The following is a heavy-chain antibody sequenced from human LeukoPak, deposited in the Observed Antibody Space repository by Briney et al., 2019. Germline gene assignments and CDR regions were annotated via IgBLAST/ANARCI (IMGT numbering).Heavy chain of an antibody. CDR2: ISWNSGSI. CDR1: GFTFSSYD. Sequence: GGSLRLSCAASGFTFSSYDMHWVRQAPGKGLEWVSGISWNSGSIGYADSVKGRFTISRDNAKNSLYLQMNSLRAEDTALYYCAKGNEYSSSSSFDYWGQGTLVTVSS. J-gene: IGHJ4*02. D-gene: IGHD6-6*01. CDR3: AKGNEYSSSSSFDY. V-gene: IGHV3-9*01.